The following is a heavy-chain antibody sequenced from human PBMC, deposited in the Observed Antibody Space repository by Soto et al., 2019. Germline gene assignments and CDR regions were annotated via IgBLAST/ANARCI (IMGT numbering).Heavy chain of an antibody. V-gene: IGHV3-30-3*01. CDR3: ARDFGSLGATIDY. D-gene: IGHD1-26*01. J-gene: IGHJ4*02. CDR1: GFTFSSYA. Sequence: GGSLRLSCAASGFTFSSYAMHWVRQAPGKGLEWVAVISYDGSNNYYADSVKGRFTISRNNSKNTLYLQMNSLRAEDTAVYYCARDFGSLGATIDYWGQGTLVTVSS. CDR2: ISYDGSNN.